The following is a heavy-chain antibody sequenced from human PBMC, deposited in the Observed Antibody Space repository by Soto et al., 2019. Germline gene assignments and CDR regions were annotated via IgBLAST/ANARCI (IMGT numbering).Heavy chain of an antibody. CDR3: ARGPIXGWXXXGIDY. D-gene: IGHD5-12*01. Sequence: QVQLVQSGAEVKKPGASVKVYCKASGYTFTDYAMQWVRQAPGQSLEWLGWINAGNGNTKSSEKFQGRVTITRDTSASTAYMELSSLTTEDTALYYCARGPIXGWXXXGIDYXGXGTLVTVSS. J-gene: IGHJ4*02. V-gene: IGHV1-3*01. CDR1: GYTFTDYA. CDR2: INAGNGNT.